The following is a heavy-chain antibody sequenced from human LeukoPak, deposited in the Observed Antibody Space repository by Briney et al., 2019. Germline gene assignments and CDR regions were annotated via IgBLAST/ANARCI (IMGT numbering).Heavy chain of an antibody. CDR2: IIRSSSYI. V-gene: IGHV3-21*01. CDR3: ARDGISSSWYGGYYYYMDV. CDR1: GFTFSSYS. Sequence: GGSLRLSCAASGFTFSSYSMNWVRQAPGKGLEWVSSIIRSSSYIYYADSVKGRFTISRDNAKNSLYLQMNSLRAEDTAVYYCARDGISSSWYGGYYYYMDVWGKGTTVTISS. J-gene: IGHJ6*03. D-gene: IGHD6-13*01.